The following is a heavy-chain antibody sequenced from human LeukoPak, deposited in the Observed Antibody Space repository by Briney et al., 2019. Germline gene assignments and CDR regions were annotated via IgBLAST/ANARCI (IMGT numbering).Heavy chain of an antibody. Sequence: SETLSLTCTVSGGSISSYYWSWIRQPPGKRLEWIGYIYYSGSTNYNPSLKSRVTISVDTSKNQFSLKLSSVTAADTAVYYCARHYGDYVNANDAFDIWGQGTMVTVSS. CDR3: ARHYGDYVNANDAFDI. CDR2: IYYSGST. J-gene: IGHJ3*02. CDR1: GGSISSYY. V-gene: IGHV4-59*08. D-gene: IGHD4-17*01.